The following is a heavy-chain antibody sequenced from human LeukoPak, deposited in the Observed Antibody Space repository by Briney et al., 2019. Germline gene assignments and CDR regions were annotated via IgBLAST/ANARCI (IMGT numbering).Heavy chain of an antibody. Sequence: SQTLSLTCTVSGGSIGSGGYYWSWIRQHPGKGLEWLGYIYYTGSTYYNPSLKSRVSISVQTSLNQFSLRLSTAAGTATAVYYCARYATAGGPNWFDPWGQGTLVTVSS. V-gene: IGHV4-31*03. CDR1: GGSIGSGGYY. J-gene: IGHJ5*02. CDR2: IYYTGST. D-gene: IGHD6-13*01. CDR3: ARYATAGGPNWFDP.